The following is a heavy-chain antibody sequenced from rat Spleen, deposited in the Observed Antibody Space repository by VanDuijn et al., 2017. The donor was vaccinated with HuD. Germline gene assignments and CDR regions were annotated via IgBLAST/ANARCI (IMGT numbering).Heavy chain of an antibody. CDR2: ISYDGTST. V-gene: IGHV5-29*01. J-gene: IGHJ3*01. D-gene: IGHD1-2*01. Sequence: EVQLVESGGGLVQPGRSLKLSCAASGFTFSNYGMAWVRQAPTKGLEGVATISYDGTSTHYRDSVKGRFTISRDNAKSTLYLQMDSLRSEDTATYYCARLGIAAIGNWFGYWGQGTLVTVSS. CDR3: ARLGIAAIGNWFGY. CDR1: GFTFSNYG.